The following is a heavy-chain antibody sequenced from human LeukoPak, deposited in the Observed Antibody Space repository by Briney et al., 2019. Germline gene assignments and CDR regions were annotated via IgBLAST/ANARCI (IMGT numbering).Heavy chain of an antibody. CDR2: IYYSGST. CDR3: ATYSGTYSAFDI. J-gene: IGHJ3*02. CDR1: GGSISSSSYY. D-gene: IGHD1-26*01. Sequence: SETLSLTCTVSGGSISSSSYYWGWIRQPPGKGLEWIGSIYYSGSTYYNPSLKSRVTISVDTSKNQFSLKLSSVTAADTAVYYCATYSGTYSAFDIWGLGTLVTVSS. V-gene: IGHV4-39*07.